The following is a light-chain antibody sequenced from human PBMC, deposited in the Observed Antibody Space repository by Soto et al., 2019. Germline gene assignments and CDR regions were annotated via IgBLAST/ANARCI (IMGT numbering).Light chain of an antibody. Sequence: QSVLTQPPSASGAPGQRVTISCSGSTSNIGTNYVYWYHQLPGTAPKLLISRNNQRPSGVPDRFSGSKSGTSASLAISGLRSEDEGDYYCAAWDDSLSGHYVFGTGTKLHRP. CDR1: TSNIGTNY. CDR3: AAWDDSLSGHYV. V-gene: IGLV1-47*01. CDR2: RNN. J-gene: IGLJ1*01.